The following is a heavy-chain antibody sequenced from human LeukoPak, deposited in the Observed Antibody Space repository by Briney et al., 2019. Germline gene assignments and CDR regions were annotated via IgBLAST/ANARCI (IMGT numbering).Heavy chain of an antibody. CDR3: ARDSGIAGYYFDY. CDR1: GFTFSSFW. Sequence: GGSLRLSCAASGFTFSSFWMSWVHQAPGQGLEWVANIQQDGSERYYVDSVKGRLTISRDNAKNSLYLQMDSLTAEDTAVYYCARDSGIAGYYFDYWGQGSLVTVSS. D-gene: IGHD6-13*01. J-gene: IGHJ4*02. V-gene: IGHV3-7*01. CDR2: IQQDGSER.